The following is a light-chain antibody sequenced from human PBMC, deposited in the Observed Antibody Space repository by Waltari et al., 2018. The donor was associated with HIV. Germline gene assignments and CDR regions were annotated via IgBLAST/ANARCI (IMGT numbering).Light chain of an antibody. J-gene: IGLJ2*01. CDR2: EVS. CDR3: SSSISSSTLI. V-gene: IGLV2-14*01. CDR1: SSDVGVSNY. Sequence: QSALTQPASVSGSPGQTITISCTGTSSDVGVSNYVSWYQQHPGKAPKLIIFEVSIRPSGVSKRFSGSKSGNTASLTISGLQAEDDADYYCSSSISSSTLIFGGGTKLTVL.